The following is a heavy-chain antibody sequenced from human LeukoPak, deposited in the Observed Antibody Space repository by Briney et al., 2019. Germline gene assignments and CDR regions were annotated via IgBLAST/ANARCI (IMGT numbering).Heavy chain of an antibody. Sequence: SGGSLRLSCAASGFTFSSYGMHWVRQAPGKGLEWVAFIRHDGSDKYYADSVKGRFTISRDNAKNSLYLQMNSLRAEDTAVYYCARDKGSHWGAFDIWGQGTMVTVSS. CDR2: IRHDGSDK. V-gene: IGHV3-30*02. CDR3: ARDKGSHWGAFDI. D-gene: IGHD1-26*01. J-gene: IGHJ3*02. CDR1: GFTFSSYG.